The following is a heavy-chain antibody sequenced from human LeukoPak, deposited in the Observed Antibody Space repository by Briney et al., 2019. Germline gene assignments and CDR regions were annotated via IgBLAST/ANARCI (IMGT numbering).Heavy chain of an antibody. Sequence: PGGCLRLSCAASGFTFSSYWMSWVRRAPGKGLEWVANIKHDGSDTNYVDSVKGRFTTSRDNAKHSLYLQMNSLRAEDTAMYYCARRIAATGMKYFDYWGQGTLVTVSS. CDR3: ARRIAATGMKYFDY. CDR2: IKHDGSDT. V-gene: IGHV3-7*05. J-gene: IGHJ4*02. CDR1: GFTFSSYW. D-gene: IGHD6-13*01.